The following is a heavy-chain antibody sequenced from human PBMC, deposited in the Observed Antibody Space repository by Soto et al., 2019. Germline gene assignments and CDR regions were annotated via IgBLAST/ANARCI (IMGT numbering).Heavy chain of an antibody. CDR2: IYYRGTT. V-gene: IGHV4-59*11. Sequence: QVQLQESGPGLVKPSETLSLTCSVSGVSTSNHYWTWIRKPPGQGPEWIGCIYYRGTTNYNASFNSRVTISVDTSKNQFPLKLTSVTPADTAVYYCARGGGSPYHVHAFDYWGQGILVTVSS. CDR1: GVSTSNHY. CDR3: ARGGGSPYHVHAFDY. J-gene: IGHJ4*02. D-gene: IGHD2-2*01.